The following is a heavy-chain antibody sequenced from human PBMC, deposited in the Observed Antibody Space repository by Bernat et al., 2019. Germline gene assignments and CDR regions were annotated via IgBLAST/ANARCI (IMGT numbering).Heavy chain of an antibody. CDR3: ARHGLCIAAAAYPFDS. CDR1: GGSISSSSYY. D-gene: IGHD6-13*01. J-gene: IGHJ4*02. CDR2: IYYSGST. Sequence: QLQLQESGPGLVKPSETLSLTCIVSGGSISSSSYYWGWIRQPPGKGLEWIGSIYYSGSTYYNPSLKSRVTISVDTSKNQFSLKLNSVAAADTAVYHCARHGLCIAAAAYPFDSWGQGTLVTVSS. V-gene: IGHV4-39*01.